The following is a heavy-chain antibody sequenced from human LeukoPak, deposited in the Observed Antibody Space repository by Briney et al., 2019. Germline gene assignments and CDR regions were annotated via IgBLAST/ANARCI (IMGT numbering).Heavy chain of an antibody. CDR3: ARGYCSSTSCYGVTPFDY. J-gene: IGHJ4*02. CDR1: GYTFTGYY. Sequence: GASVKVSCKASGYTFTGYYMHWVRQAPGQGLEWMGWINPNSGGTNYAQKFQGWVTMIRDTSISTAYMELSRLRSDDTAVYYCARGYCSSTSCYGVTPFDYWGQGTLVTVSS. D-gene: IGHD2-2*01. CDR2: INPNSGGT. V-gene: IGHV1-2*04.